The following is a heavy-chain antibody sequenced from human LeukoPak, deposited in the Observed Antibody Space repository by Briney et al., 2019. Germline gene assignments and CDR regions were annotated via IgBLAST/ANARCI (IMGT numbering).Heavy chain of an antibody. V-gene: IGHV4-34*01. CDR1: GGSFSGYY. D-gene: IGHD5-18*01. J-gene: IGHJ4*02. CDR2: INHSGST. Sequence: SETLSLTCAVYGGSFSGYYRSWIRQPPGKGLEWIGEINHSGSTNYNTSLRSRVTISVDTSKIQSSLKLSSVTAADTAVYYCARWGGAAMVDYCGQGTLVTVSS. CDR3: ARWGGAAMVDY.